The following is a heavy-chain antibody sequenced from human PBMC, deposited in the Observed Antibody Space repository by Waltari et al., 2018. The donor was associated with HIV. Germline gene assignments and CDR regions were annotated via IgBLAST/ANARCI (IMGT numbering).Heavy chain of an antibody. CDR3: AKGASGWSPGY. CDR2: ISYYGDNK. J-gene: IGHJ4*02. D-gene: IGHD6-19*01. Sequence: QVQLVASGGGVVQPGRSLRLSCAASRFPVSSYAMHWVRQAPGKGLEWVAVISYYGDNKYYADSVKGRFTISRDNSKNTLYLQMNSLRAEDTAVYYCAKGASGWSPGYWGQGTLVTVSS. V-gene: IGHV3-30*18. CDR1: RFPVSSYA.